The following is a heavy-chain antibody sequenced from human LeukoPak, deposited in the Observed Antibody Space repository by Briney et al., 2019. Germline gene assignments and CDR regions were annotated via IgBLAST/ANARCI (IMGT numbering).Heavy chain of an antibody. Sequence: PGGSLRLSCAASGFTFSSNGMHWVRQAPGKGLEWVAVISYDGSNKYYADSVKGRFTISRDNSKNTLYLQMNSLRAEDTAVYYCAKDYDILTGYYIGYFDYWGQGTLVTVSS. D-gene: IGHD3-9*01. J-gene: IGHJ4*02. CDR1: GFTFSSNG. V-gene: IGHV3-30*18. CDR3: AKDYDILTGYYIGYFDY. CDR2: ISYDGSNK.